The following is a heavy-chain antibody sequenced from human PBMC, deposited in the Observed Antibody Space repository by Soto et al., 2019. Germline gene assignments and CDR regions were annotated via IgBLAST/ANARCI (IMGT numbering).Heavy chain of an antibody. CDR2: VSHDGSNK. Sequence: QVQLVESGGGVVQPGRSLRLSCAASGFTFSSNAMHWVRQAPGKGLEWVAVVSHDGSNKYFADSVKGRFSISRDNSNNTLFLQMNSLRAEYTAVYYCERARGGRVVVVILGHNYYNAMDVWGKGTTVTVSS. V-gene: IGHV3-30-3*01. J-gene: IGHJ6*04. D-gene: IGHD3-9*01. CDR3: ERARGGRVVVVILGHNYYNAMDV. CDR1: GFTFSSNA.